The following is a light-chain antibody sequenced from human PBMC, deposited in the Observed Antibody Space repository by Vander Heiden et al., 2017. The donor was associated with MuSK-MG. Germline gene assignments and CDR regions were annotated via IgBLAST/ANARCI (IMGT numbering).Light chain of an antibody. CDR3: QQRTNWPH. CDR1: QNVSSY. V-gene: IGKV3-11*01. CDR2: DAC. J-gene: IGKJ3*01. Sequence: IVLTQSPATLSLSPGERATLSCRASQNVSSYSASYQQKPGQAPRLLIYDACNRATGVPARCSSSGSGTDFTLTISSLDPEDFAVYCWQQRTNWPHFGPGTKVDIK.